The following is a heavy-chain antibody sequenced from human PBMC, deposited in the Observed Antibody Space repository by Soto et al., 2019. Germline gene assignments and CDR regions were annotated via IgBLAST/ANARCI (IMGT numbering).Heavy chain of an antibody. J-gene: IGHJ3*02. CDR2: IIPIFNTA. CDR1: GGTFSTYT. Sequence: QVQLVQSGAEVKKPGSSVKVSCRASGGTFSTYTFTWVRQAPGQGLEWMGGIIPIFNTATYAQKFQGRVTITADESTNTAYMELSSLKTEDTAVYYCARRGDQIYLNAFDIWGQGTMVTVSS. V-gene: IGHV1-69*01. D-gene: IGHD2-2*02. CDR3: ARRGDQIYLNAFDI.